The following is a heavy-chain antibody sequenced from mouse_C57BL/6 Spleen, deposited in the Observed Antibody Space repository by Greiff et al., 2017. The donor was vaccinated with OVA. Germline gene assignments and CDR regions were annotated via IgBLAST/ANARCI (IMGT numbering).Heavy chain of an antibody. CDR2: IYPGDGDT. CDR1: GYAFSSSW. CDR3: ARRAVVAPMDY. J-gene: IGHJ4*01. D-gene: IGHD1-1*01. V-gene: IGHV1-82*01. Sequence: VKVVESGPELVKPGASVKISCKASGYAFSSSWMNWVKQRPGKGLEWIGRIYPGDGDTNYNGKFKGKATLTADKSSSTAYMQLSSLTSEDSAVYFCARRAVVAPMDYWGQGTSVTVSS.